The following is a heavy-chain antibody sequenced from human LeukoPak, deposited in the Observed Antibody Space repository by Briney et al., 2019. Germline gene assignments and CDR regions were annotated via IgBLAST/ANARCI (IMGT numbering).Heavy chain of an antibody. D-gene: IGHD5-12*01. CDR1: GGTSNTSP. CDR3: ARGRFSGYGAD. J-gene: IGHJ4*02. Sequence: ASVKVSCKASGGTSNTSPITWVRQAPGQGLEWMGWINPNSGGTNFAQKFQGRVTMTRDTSISTAYMELSSLTSDDTAVYYCARGRFSGYGADWGQGTLVTVSS. V-gene: IGHV1-2*02. CDR2: INPNSGGT.